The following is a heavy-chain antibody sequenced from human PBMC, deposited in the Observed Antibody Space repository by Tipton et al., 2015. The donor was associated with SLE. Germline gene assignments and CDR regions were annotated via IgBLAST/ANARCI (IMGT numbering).Heavy chain of an antibody. J-gene: IGHJ3*01. V-gene: IGHV4-59*08. CDR1: GASVSSFC. Sequence: TLSLTCTVSGASVSSFCWNWIRQSPGKGLEWIGCVCNSGSANYDPSLKSRGTISVDTSRNHFSLELTSVTAADTAVYYCARQRLRLLSPLDSWGQGTVVTVSS. CDR3: ARQRLRLLSPLDS. D-gene: IGHD3-16*01. CDR2: VCNSGSA.